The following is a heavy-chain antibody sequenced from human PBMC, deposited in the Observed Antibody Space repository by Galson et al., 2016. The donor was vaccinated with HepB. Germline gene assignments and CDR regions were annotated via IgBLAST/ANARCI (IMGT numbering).Heavy chain of an antibody. D-gene: IGHD3-10*01. Sequence: SLRLSCAASGFTFSSYDMHWVRQATGKGLEWVSAIGTAGDTYYPGSVEGRFTISRENAKNSLYLQMNSLRAGDTAVYHCARGYYGSGSYYFDYWGQGTLVTVSS. CDR1: GFTFSSYD. V-gene: IGHV3-13*01. CDR2: IGTAGDT. CDR3: ARGYYGSGSYYFDY. J-gene: IGHJ4*02.